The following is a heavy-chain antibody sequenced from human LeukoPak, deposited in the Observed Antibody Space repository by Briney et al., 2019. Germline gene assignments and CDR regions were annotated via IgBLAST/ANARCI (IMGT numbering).Heavy chain of an antibody. CDR2: ISGGGGST. Sequence: PGGSLRLSCAASGFTFSSYAMSWVRQAPGKGLEWVSAISGGGGSTYYADSVKGRFTISRDNSKNTLYLQMNSLRAEDTAVYYCAKPRGYSYGPFDYWGQGTLVTVSS. V-gene: IGHV3-23*01. CDR3: AKPRGYSYGPFDY. J-gene: IGHJ4*02. D-gene: IGHD5-18*01. CDR1: GFTFSSYA.